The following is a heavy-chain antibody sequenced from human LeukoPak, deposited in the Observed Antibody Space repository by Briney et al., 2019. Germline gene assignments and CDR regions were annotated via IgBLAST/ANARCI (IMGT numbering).Heavy chain of an antibody. D-gene: IGHD3-3*01. J-gene: IGHJ6*03. CDR1: GFTFSSYA. CDR3: ARGGGDDFWTPGYYYMDV. Sequence: GGSLRLSCAASGFTFSSYAMSWVRQAPGKGLEWVSAISGSGGSTYYADSVKGRFTISRDNAKNSLYLQMNSLRAEDTAVYYCARGGGDDFWTPGYYYMDVWGKGTTVTVSS. CDR2: ISGSGGST. V-gene: IGHV3-23*01.